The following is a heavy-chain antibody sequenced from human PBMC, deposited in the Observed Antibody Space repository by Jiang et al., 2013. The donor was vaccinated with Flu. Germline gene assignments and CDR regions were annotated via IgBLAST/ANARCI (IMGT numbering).Heavy chain of an antibody. CDR1: GYTFTGYY. J-gene: IGHJ4*02. CDR2: INPNSGGT. CDR3: ARERCSSTSCYTTFDY. D-gene: IGHD2-2*02. V-gene: IGHV1-2*02. Sequence: GAEVKKPGASVKVSCKASGYTFTGYYMHWVRQAPGQGLEWMGWINPNSGGTNYAQKFQGRVTMTRDTSISTAYMELSRLRSDDTAVYYCARERCSSTSCYTTFDYWGQGTLVTVS.